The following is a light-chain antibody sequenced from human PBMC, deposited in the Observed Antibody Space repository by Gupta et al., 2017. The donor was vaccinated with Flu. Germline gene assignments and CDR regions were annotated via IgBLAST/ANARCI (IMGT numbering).Light chain of an antibody. CDR1: QSISSY. Sequence: DIQRTQSPSSLSASVGDRVTITCRASQSISSYLNWYQQKPGKAPKLLIYAASSLQSGVPSRFSGSGSGTDFTLTISSLKPEDFATYYCQQSYSTPRTFGQGTKVEIK. J-gene: IGKJ1*01. CDR3: QQSYSTPRT. CDR2: AAS. V-gene: IGKV1-39*01.